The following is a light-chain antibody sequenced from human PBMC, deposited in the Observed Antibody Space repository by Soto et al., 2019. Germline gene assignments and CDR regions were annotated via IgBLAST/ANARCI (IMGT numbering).Light chain of an antibody. Sequence: QSVRAHPSSVSGSPGHSSSISCTGTSTDVGGYNYVSWYQHHPGKGPKLIIYEVNNRPSGVSDRFSGSKSGNKASLTISNLEAEDESDYYCGSYTSTDNQLVFGTGTKVTVL. CDR2: EVN. CDR1: STDVGGYNY. CDR3: GSYTSTDNQLV. J-gene: IGLJ1*01. V-gene: IGLV2-14*01.